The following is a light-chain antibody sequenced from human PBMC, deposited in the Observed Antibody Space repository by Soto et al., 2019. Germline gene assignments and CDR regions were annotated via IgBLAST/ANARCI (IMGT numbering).Light chain of an antibody. V-gene: IGLV1-44*01. CDR2: KDN. CDR3: AAWDVGLEGPI. J-gene: IGLJ2*01. Sequence: QSVLTQPPSTSGAPGQRVTIYCSGSMSNIGRSTVNWYQQLPGTAPKVLMYKDNRRPSGVPDRFSGSKSGTSASLAISGLQSEDEATYYCAAWDVGLEGPIFGGGTKLTVL. CDR1: MSNIGRST.